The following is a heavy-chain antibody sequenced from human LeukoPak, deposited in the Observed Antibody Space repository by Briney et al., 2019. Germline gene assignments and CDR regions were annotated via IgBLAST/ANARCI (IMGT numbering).Heavy chain of an antibody. V-gene: IGHV1-18*01. D-gene: IGHD3-22*01. Sequence: ASVKVSCKASGYTFTSYGIGWVRQAPGQGLEWMGWISAYNGNTNYAQKLQGRVTMTTDTSTSTAYMELRSLRSDDTAVYYCARVDYYDSSGYSNYENSYFDYWGQGTLVTVSS. CDR3: ARVDYYDSSGYSNYENSYFDY. CDR1: GYTFTSYG. CDR2: ISAYNGNT. J-gene: IGHJ4*02.